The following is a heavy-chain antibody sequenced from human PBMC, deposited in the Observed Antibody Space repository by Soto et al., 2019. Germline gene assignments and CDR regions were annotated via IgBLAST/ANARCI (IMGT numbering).Heavy chain of an antibody. CDR1: GFTFSSYA. CDR3: AKVEGGYSYSSLPAGPHPGYYYYYMDV. J-gene: IGHJ6*03. V-gene: IGHV3-23*01. Sequence: GGSLRLSCAASGFTFSSYAMSWVRQAPGKGLEWVSAISGSGGSTYYADSVKGRFTISRDNSKNTLYLQMNSLRAEDTAVYYCAKVEGGYSYSSLPAGPHPGYYYYYMDVWGKGTTVTVSS. D-gene: IGHD5-18*01. CDR2: ISGSGGST.